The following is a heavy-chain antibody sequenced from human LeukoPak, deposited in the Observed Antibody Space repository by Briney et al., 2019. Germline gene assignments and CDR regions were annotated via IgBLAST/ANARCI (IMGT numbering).Heavy chain of an antibody. V-gene: IGHV3-30*03. CDR2: ISYDGSNK. D-gene: IGHD6-13*01. J-gene: IGHJ3*02. Sequence: GGSLRLSCAASGSTFNRYGMHWVRQAPGKGLEWVAVISYDGSNKYYADSVKGRFTISRDNSKNTLYLQMNSLRAEDTAVYYCARDGRTGYSSSWSAFDIWGQGTMVTVSS. CDR3: ARDGRTGYSSSWSAFDI. CDR1: GSTFNRYG.